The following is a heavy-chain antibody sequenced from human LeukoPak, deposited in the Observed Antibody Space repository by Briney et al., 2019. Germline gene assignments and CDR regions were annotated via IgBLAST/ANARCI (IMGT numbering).Heavy chain of an antibody. CDR1: GGSISSYY. J-gene: IGHJ4*02. CDR2: IYYSGST. Sequence: SETLSLTCTVSGGSISSYYWSWIRQPPGKGLEWIGYIYYSGSTNYNPSLKSRVTISVDTSKSQFSLKLSSVTAADTAVYYCARRGGYSYGLLDYWGQGTLVTVSS. CDR3: ARRGGYSYGLLDY. V-gene: IGHV4-59*08. D-gene: IGHD5-18*01.